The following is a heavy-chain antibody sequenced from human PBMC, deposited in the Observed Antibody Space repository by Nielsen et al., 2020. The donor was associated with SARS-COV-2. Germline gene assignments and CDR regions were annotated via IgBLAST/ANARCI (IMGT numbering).Heavy chain of an antibody. CDR1: GYSFTSYW. V-gene: IGHV5-51*01. CDR2: IYPGDSDT. J-gene: IGHJ4*02. Sequence: KVSCKGSGYSFTSYWIGWVRQMPGKGLEWMGIIYPGDSDTRYSPSFQGQVTLSADKSSSTAYLQWSSLKASDTAMYYCARHANFGYSGYDVDYFDYWGQGTLVTVSS. D-gene: IGHD5-12*01. CDR3: ARHANFGYSGYDVDYFDY.